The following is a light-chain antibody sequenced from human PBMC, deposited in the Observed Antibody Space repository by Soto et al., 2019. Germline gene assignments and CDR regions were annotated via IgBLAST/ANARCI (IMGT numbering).Light chain of an antibody. V-gene: IGLV2-14*01. CDR1: SSDVGGYNY. Sequence: QSALTQPASVSGSPGQSITISCTGTSSDVGGYNYVSWYQQHPGKAPKLMLYDGSNRPSGVSTRLSGSKSGNTASLTISGLQAEDEAAYYCSSYTSSSTRVFGGGTKLTVL. CDR3: SSYTSSSTRV. J-gene: IGLJ2*01. CDR2: DGS.